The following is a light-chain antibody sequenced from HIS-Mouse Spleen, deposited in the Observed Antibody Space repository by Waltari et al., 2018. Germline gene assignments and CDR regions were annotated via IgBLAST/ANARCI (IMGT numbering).Light chain of an antibody. V-gene: IGLV2-11*01. Sequence: QSALTQPRSVSGSPGQSVTISCTGTSSDFGGYTYVSWYQQHPGKAPKLMIYDVSKRPSGVPDRFSGSKSGNTASLTISGLQAEDEADYYCCSYAGSYTFVFGGGTKLTVL. J-gene: IGLJ2*01. CDR2: DVS. CDR3: CSYAGSYTFV. CDR1: SSDFGGYTY.